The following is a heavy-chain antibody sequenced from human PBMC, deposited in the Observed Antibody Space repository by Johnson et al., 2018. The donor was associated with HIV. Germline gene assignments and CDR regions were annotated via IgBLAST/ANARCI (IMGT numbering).Heavy chain of an antibody. CDR1: GFTFSNYA. J-gene: IGHJ3*01. Sequence: QVQLVESGGGVVQPGRSLRLSCPASGFTFSNYAMHWVRQAPGKGLEWVAVISYDGSNKYYADSVKGRFTISRDNSKNTLYLQMNSLRPEDSAVYYCATLWCGVVSVYDAFDVWGQGTMVTVSS. CDR2: ISYDGSNK. D-gene: IGHD4/OR15-4a*01. CDR3: ATLWCGVVSVYDAFDV. V-gene: IGHV3-30-3*01.